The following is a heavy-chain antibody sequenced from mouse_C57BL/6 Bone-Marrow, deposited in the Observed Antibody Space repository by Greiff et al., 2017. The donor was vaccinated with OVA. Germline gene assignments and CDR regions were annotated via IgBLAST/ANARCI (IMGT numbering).Heavy chain of an antibody. CDR1: GYTFTSYW. D-gene: IGHD1-1*02. Sequence: QVQLQQPGAELVMPGASVKLSCKASGYTFTSYWMHWVKQRPGQGLEWIGEIDPSDSYTKYNQKFKGKSTLTVDKSSSTAYIQLSSLTSEDSAVYYCARDCAGGMDYWGQGTAVTGTS. CDR3: ARDCAGGMDY. CDR2: IDPSDSYT. J-gene: IGHJ4*01. V-gene: IGHV1-69*01.